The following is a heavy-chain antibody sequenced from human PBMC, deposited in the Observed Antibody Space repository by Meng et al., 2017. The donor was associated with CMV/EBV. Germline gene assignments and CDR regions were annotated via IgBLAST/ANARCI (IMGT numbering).Heavy chain of an antibody. CDR1: GGTFSSYA. V-gene: IGHV1-69*05. D-gene: IGHD2-2*01. J-gene: IGHJ6*02. CDR2: IIPIFGTA. CDR3: ARDEYCSSTSCPPPIDYYYYGMDV. Sequence: SVKVSCKASGGTFSSYAISWVRQAPGQGLEWMGGIIPIFGTANYAQKFQGRVTITTDESTSTAYMELSSLRSEDTAVYYCARDEYCSSTSCPPPIDYYYYGMDVWGQGTTVTVSS.